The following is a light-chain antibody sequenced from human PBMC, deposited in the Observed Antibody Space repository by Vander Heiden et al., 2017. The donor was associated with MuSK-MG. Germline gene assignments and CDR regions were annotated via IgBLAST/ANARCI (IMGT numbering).Light chain of an antibody. CDR1: QSVSSSY. CDR3: QQYGSSPRT. J-gene: IGKJ1*01. CDR2: GAS. V-gene: IGKV3-20*01. Sequence: IVLTQSPGTQSLSPGDRATLSCRASQSVSSSYLAWYQQKPGQAPRLLIYGASSRATGIPDRFSGSGSGTDFTLTISRLEPEDFAVYYCQQYGSSPRTFGQGTKVEIK.